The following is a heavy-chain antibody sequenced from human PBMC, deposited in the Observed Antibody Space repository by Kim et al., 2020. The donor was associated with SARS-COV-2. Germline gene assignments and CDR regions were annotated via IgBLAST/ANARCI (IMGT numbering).Heavy chain of an antibody. CDR2: VDVSGQKT. V-gene: IGHV3-23*01. CDR1: GVSFTLYG. Sequence: GGSLRLSCIASGVSFTLYGMSWVRQAPGKGPEWVSGVDVSGQKTAYADSVKGRFTISRDNSKSMLYLQLNSLRAEDTALYYCAKDYGVGGPRPRAFHIWGQGTMVTVAA. CDR3: AKDYGVGGPRPRAFHI. D-gene: IGHD1-26*01. J-gene: IGHJ3*02.